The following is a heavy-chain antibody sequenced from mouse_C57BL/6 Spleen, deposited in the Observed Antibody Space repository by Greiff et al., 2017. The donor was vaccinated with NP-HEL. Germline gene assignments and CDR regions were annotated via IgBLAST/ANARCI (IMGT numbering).Heavy chain of an antibody. D-gene: IGHD1-1*01. CDR3: ARSHYGSSYWYFDV. CDR2: IYPGDGDT. Sequence: VQLQQSGAELVKPGASVKISCKASGYAFSSYWMNWVKQRPGKGLEWIGQIYPGDGDTNYNGKFKGKATLTADKSSSTAYMQLSSLTSEDSAVYFCARSHYGSSYWYFDVWGTGTTVTVSS. CDR1: GYAFSSYW. V-gene: IGHV1-80*01. J-gene: IGHJ1*03.